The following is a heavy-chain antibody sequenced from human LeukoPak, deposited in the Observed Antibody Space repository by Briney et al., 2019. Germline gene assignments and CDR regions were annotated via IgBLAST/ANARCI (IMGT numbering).Heavy chain of an antibody. V-gene: IGHV5-51*01. Sequence: GESLKISCKGSGYSFTSYWNGWVRQMPGKGLEWMGIIYPGDSDTRYSPSFQGQVTISADKSISTAYLQWSSLKASDTAMYYCATNMWEVVEMATGNYWGQGTLVTVSS. J-gene: IGHJ4*02. CDR1: GYSFTSYW. D-gene: IGHD5-24*01. CDR3: ATNMWEVVEMATGNY. CDR2: IYPGDSDT.